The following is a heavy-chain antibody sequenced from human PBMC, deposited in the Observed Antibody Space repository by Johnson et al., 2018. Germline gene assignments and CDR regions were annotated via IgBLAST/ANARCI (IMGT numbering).Heavy chain of an antibody. V-gene: IGHV3-30*18. J-gene: IGHJ1*01. CDR2: ISFDGKVT. CDR1: GFIFSSYD. CDR3: ANGPLFGSDIAEFHH. D-gene: IGHD3-10*01. Sequence: QVQLVESGGGVVKPGTSXRLSCVASGFIFSSYDMHWVRQVPGKGLEWVSVISFDGKVTYSADSIKGRLTISRDNSKNTVYLQMDSLRGDDTAIYYCANGPLFGSDIAEFHHWGQGTLVTVYS.